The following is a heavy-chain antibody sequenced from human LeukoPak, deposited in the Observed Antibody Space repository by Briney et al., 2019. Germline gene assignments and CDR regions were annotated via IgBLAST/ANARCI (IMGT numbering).Heavy chain of an antibody. Sequence: PGRSLRLSCAASGFTFSSYAMYWVRQAPGEGLEWVAVIWYDGSNKNYADSVKGRFTISRDNSKNTLYMQINSLRAEDTAVYYCARGAYCSGNCPGAFDIWGQGTMVTVSS. CDR2: IWYDGSNK. CDR1: GFTFSSYA. V-gene: IGHV3-33*01. D-gene: IGHD2-21*02. CDR3: ARGAYCSGNCPGAFDI. J-gene: IGHJ3*02.